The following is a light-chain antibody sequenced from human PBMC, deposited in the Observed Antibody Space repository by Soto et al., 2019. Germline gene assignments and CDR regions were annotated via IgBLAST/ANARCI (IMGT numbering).Light chain of an antibody. CDR1: QSVNSN. CDR2: GAS. CDR3: QQYNSWLT. V-gene: IGKV3-15*01. Sequence: IVMTQSPATLSVSPGDRATLSCRASQSVNSNLAWYQQKPGQAPKLLIYGASTRATGIPARFSGSGSGAEFTLTISSLQSEDFAIYYCQQYNSWLTFGGGTKVEVK. J-gene: IGKJ4*01.